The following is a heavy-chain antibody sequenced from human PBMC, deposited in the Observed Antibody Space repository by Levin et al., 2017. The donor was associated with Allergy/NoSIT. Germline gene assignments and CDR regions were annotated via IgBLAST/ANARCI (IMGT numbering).Heavy chain of an antibody. J-gene: IGHJ3*02. CDR1: GFTFSSYS. CDR2: ISSSSSYI. Sequence: PGGSLRLSCAASGFTFSSYSMNWVRQAPGKGLEWVSSISSSSSYIYSADYADSVKGRFTISRDSARNSLYLQMNSLRAEDTAVYYCARALGLKNDAFDIWGQGTMVTVSS. CDR3: ARALGLKNDAFDI. V-gene: IGHV3-21*06. D-gene: IGHD3-3*02.